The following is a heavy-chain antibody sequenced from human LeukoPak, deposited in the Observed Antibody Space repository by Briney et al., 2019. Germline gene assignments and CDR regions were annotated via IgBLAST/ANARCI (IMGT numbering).Heavy chain of an antibody. CDR3: ARGAGFDY. J-gene: IGHJ4*02. V-gene: IGHV4-34*01. CDR1: GGSFSGYY. CDR2: INHSGST. D-gene: IGHD3-9*01. Sequence: SETLSLTCAVYGGSFSGYYWSWIRQPPGKGLEWIGEINHSGSTNYNPSLKSRVTISVDTSKNQFSLKLSSVTAADTAVYYCARGAGFDYWGQGTLVTVSS.